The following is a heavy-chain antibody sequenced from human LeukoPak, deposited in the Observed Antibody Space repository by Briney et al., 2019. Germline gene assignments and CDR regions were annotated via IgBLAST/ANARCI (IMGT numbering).Heavy chain of an antibody. CDR1: GFTVSSNY. Sequence: GGSLRLSCAASGFTVSSNYMSWVRQAPGKGLEWVSVIYSGGSTYYADSVKGRFTISRDNSKNTLYLQMNSLRAEDTAVYYCAKGIHDYDILTGYYKTPEPLDYWGQGTLVTVSS. V-gene: IGHV3-66*02. CDR3: AKGIHDYDILTGYYKTPEPLDY. CDR2: IYSGGST. D-gene: IGHD3-9*01. J-gene: IGHJ4*02.